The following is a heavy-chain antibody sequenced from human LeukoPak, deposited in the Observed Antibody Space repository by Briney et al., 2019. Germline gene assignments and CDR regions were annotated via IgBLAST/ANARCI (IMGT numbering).Heavy chain of an antibody. CDR1: GGSFSGYY. Sequence: PSETLSLTCAVYGGSFSGYYCSWIRQPPGKGLEWIGEINHSGSTNYNPSLKSRVTISVDTSKNQFSLKLGSVTAADTAVYYCAKKEISGSGYSADYWGQGTLVTVSS. CDR3: AKKEISGSGYSADY. J-gene: IGHJ4*02. CDR2: INHSGST. V-gene: IGHV4-34*01. D-gene: IGHD3-10*01.